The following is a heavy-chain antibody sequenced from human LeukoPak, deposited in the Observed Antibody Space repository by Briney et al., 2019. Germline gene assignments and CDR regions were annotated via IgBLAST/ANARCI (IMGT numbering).Heavy chain of an antibody. Sequence: PSQTLSLTCTVSGGSISSGDYYWTWIRQPAGKGLEWIGRIYTSETTNYNPSLKSRVTMSIDRSKNQFSLRLSSVTAADTATYYCARGYGDQGYDYWGQGTLVTVSS. J-gene: IGHJ4*02. CDR1: GGSISSGDYY. CDR2: IYTSETT. CDR3: ARGYGDQGYDY. D-gene: IGHD4-17*01. V-gene: IGHV4-61*02.